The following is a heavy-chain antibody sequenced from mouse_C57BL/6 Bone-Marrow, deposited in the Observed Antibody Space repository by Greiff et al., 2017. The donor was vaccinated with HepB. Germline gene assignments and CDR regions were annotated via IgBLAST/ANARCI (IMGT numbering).Heavy chain of an antibody. V-gene: IGHV1-39*01. D-gene: IGHD1-1*01. Sequence: VQLKESGPELVKPGASVKISCRASGYSFTDYNMNWVKQSNGKSLEWIGVINPNYGTTSYNQKFKGKATLTVDQSSSTAYMQLNSLTSEDSAVYYCARGRLLRWYFDYWGQGTTLTVSS. J-gene: IGHJ2*01. CDR3: ARGRLLRWYFDY. CDR2: INPNYGTT. CDR1: GYSFTDYN.